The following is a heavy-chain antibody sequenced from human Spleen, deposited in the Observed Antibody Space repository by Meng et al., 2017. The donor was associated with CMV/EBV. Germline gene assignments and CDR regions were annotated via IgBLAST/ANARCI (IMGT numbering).Heavy chain of an antibody. CDR1: GASISSSSYY. CDR2: LYYSGST. CDR3: ARDGRGIFGLYGMDV. J-gene: IGHJ6*02. V-gene: IGHV4-39*07. Sequence: SETLSLTCIVSGASISSSSYYWGWIRQPPGKGLEWIGSLYYSGSTNYNPSLKSRVTISVDTSKNHFSLKLSSVTAADTAVYYCARDGRGIFGLYGMDVWGQGTTVTVSS. D-gene: IGHD3/OR15-3a*01.